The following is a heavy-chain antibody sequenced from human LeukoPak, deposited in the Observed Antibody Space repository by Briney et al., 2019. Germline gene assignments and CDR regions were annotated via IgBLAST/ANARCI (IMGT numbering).Heavy chain of an antibody. Sequence: ASVKVSCKASGYTFTGYYMHWVRQAPGQGLEWMGWINPNSGGTNYAQKFQGRVTMTRDTSISTAYMELSRLRSDDTAVYYCARGFTITTIPASNFDYWGQGTLVTVSS. CDR3: ARGFTITTIPASNFDY. J-gene: IGHJ4*02. CDR1: GYTFTGYY. D-gene: IGHD3-22*01. CDR2: INPNSGGT. V-gene: IGHV1-2*02.